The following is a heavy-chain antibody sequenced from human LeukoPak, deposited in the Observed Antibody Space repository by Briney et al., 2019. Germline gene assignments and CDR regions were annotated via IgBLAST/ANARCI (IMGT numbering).Heavy chain of an antibody. CDR2: IRYDGSNK. V-gene: IGHV3-30*02. Sequence: GGSLRLSCAASGFTLSSYSMHWVRQAPGKGLEWVAFIRYDGSNKKYADSVKGRLTISRDNSKNTLYLQMTSLRAEDTAVYYCAKDRDEGLFYYYYYMDVWGKGTTVTISS. CDR1: GFTLSSYS. D-gene: IGHD5-24*01. J-gene: IGHJ6*03. CDR3: AKDRDEGLFYYYYYMDV.